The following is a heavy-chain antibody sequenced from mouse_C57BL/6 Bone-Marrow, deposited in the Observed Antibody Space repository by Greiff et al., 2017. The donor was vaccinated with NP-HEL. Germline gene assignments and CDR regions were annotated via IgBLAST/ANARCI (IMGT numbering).Heavy chain of an antibody. V-gene: IGHV5-15*01. D-gene: IGHD6-1*01. CDR3: ARRQPHWYFDV. Sequence: DVQLVESGGGLVQPGGSLKLSCAASGFTFSDYGMAWVRQAPRKGPEWVAFISNLAYSIYYADTVTGRFTISREYAKNTLYLEMSSLRSEDTAMYYCARRQPHWYFDVWGTGTTVTVSS. CDR1: GFTFSDYG. J-gene: IGHJ1*03. CDR2: ISNLAYSI.